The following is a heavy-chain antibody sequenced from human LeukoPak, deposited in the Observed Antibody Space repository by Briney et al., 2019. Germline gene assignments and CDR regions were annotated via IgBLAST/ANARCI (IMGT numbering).Heavy chain of an antibody. Sequence: GGSLRLSCAASGFTFSSYWMHWVRQAPGKGLVWVSRISNDGGNTSYADSVKGRFTISRENAKNSLYLQMNSLRAGDTAVYYCARVRKYSGYYSWYFDLWGRGTLVTVSS. V-gene: IGHV3-74*01. D-gene: IGHD5-12*01. CDR1: GFTFSSYW. CDR3: ARVRKYSGYYSWYFDL. CDR2: ISNDGGNT. J-gene: IGHJ2*01.